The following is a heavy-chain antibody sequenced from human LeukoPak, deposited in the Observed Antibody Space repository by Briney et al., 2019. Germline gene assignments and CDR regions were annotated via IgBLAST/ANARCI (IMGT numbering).Heavy chain of an antibody. CDR2: IYTSGYT. CDR1: GASVSSGSYY. CDR3: ARDGSGYGDTSGYRN. V-gene: IGHV4-61*02. J-gene: IGHJ4*02. Sequence: KASETLSLTCTVSGASVSSGSYYWSWIRQPAGKGLEWIGRIYTSGYTDYNPSLQSRLTISLDTSKNQFSLRLTSLTAADTALYYCARDGSGYGDTSGYRNWGQGTPVTV. D-gene: IGHD3-22*01.